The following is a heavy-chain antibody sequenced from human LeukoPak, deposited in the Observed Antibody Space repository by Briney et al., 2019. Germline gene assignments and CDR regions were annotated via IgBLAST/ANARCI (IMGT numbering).Heavy chain of an antibody. CDR3: ARVFKDGYNVDY. J-gene: IGHJ4*02. CDR2: INHSGST. Sequence: SETLSLTCAVYGGSFSGYYWSWIRQPPGKGLEWIGEINHSGSTNYNPSLKSRVTISVDTSKNQFSLKLSSVTAADTAVYYCARVFKDGYNVDYWGQGTLVTVSS. D-gene: IGHD5-12*01. CDR1: GGSFSGYY. V-gene: IGHV4-34*01.